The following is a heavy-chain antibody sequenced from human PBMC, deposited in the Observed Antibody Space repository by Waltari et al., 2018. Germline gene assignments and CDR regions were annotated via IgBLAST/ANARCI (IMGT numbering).Heavy chain of an antibody. D-gene: IGHD6-13*01. CDR3: ASSGYSSSWFVY. V-gene: IGHV4-38-2*01. J-gene: IGHJ5*01. Sequence: QVQLQESGPGLVKPSETLSLTCAVSGYSISSGYYWGWIRQPPGKGLEWFGSIYHSGSTYYNPSLKSRVTISVDTSKNQFSLKLSSVTAADTAVYYCASSGYSSSWFVYWGQGTLVTVSS. CDR2: IYHSGST. CDR1: GYSISSGYY.